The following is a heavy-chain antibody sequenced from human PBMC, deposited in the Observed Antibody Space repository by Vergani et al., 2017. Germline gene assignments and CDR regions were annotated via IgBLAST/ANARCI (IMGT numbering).Heavy chain of an antibody. CDR1: GASIRSSNYY. CDR3: ARDPLYSTTWPFLLLDMDV. V-gene: IGHV4-39*07. Sequence: QLQLQESGPGLVKPSATLSLTCSVSGASIRSSNYYWGWIRQPPGKGLEWIGRFYTGGGTSYNPSLKSRVTISEDTSKNQFSLQLSSVTAADTAVYYCARDPLYSTTWPFLLLDMDVWGQGTTVTVSS. D-gene: IGHD6-13*01. J-gene: IGHJ6*02. CDR2: FYTGGGT.